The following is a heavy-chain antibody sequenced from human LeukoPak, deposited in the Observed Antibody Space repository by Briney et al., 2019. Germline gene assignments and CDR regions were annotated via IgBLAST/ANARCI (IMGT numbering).Heavy chain of an antibody. J-gene: IGHJ6*02. Sequence: GGSLRLSCAASGFTVSSNYMSWVRQAPGEGLEWVSVTYSGGSTYYADSVKGRFTISRHNSKNTLYLQMNSLRAEDTAVYYCASETLYCSGGSCYSGGYYYYGMDVWGQGTTVTVSS. CDR1: GFTVSSNY. CDR3: ASETLYCSGGSCYSGGYYYYGMDV. V-gene: IGHV3-53*04. D-gene: IGHD2-15*01. CDR2: TYSGGST.